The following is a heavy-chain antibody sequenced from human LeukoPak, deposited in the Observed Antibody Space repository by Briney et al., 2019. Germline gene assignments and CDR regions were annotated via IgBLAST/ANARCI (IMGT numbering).Heavy chain of an antibody. CDR2: ISAYNGNT. J-gene: IGHJ4*02. V-gene: IGHV1-18*01. CDR1: GYTFTSYG. Sequence: ASVKVSCKASGYTFTSYGISWVRQAPGQGLEWMGWISAYNGNTNYAQKLQGRVTMTTDTSTSTAYMELRSLRSDDTAVYYCARGRGYSSSPPKPLYFDYWGQGTLVTVSS. D-gene: IGHD6-6*01. CDR3: ARGRGYSSSPPKPLYFDY.